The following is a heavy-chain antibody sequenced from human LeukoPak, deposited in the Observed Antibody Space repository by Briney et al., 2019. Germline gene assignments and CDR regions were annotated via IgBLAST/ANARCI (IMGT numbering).Heavy chain of an antibody. CDR2: MSNDGTKT. D-gene: IGHD4-17*01. V-gene: IGHV3-30*01. Sequence: SGGSLRLSCAASGFTFSQYPMHWVRQAPGKGLAWVALMSNDGTKTYYADSVKGRFTISRDNSDEILYLQMNSLSAEDTAVYYCARDLTSATDYGDSYCFDLWGQGTMVTVAS. CDR3: ARDLTSATDYGDSYCFDL. J-gene: IGHJ3*01. CDR1: GFTFSQYP.